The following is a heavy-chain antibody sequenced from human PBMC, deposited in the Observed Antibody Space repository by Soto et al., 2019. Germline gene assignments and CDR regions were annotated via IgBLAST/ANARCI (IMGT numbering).Heavy chain of an antibody. V-gene: IGHV1-2*04. CDR2: INPNSGGT. D-gene: IGHD2-8*01. CDR3: TRDLGADCTNGVCWGGYGMDV. Sequence: ASVKVSCKASGYTFTGYYMHWVRQAPGQGLEWMGWINPNSGGTNYAQKFQGWVTMTRDTSISTAYMELSRLRSDDTAGYYRTRDLGADCTNGVCWGGYGMDVWGQGTTVTVSS. CDR1: GYTFTGYY. J-gene: IGHJ6*02.